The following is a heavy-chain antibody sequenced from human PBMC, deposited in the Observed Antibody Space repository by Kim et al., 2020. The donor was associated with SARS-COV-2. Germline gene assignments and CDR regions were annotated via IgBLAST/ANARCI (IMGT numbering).Heavy chain of an antibody. Sequence: WGSLRLSCAASGFTFTNAWMSWVRQAPGKGLEWVGRIKSKTDGGTTDYAAPVKGRFTISRDDSKNTLYLQMTSLKTEDTAVYYCTTDFGAAPRDAFDIWGQGTMVTVSS. CDR3: TTDFGAAPRDAFDI. J-gene: IGHJ3*02. CDR2: IKSKTDGGTT. D-gene: IGHD3-16*01. V-gene: IGHV3-15*01. CDR1: GFTFTNAW.